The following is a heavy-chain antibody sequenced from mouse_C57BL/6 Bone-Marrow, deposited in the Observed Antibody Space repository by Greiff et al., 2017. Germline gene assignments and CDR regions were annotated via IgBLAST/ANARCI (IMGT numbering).Heavy chain of an antibody. J-gene: IGHJ3*01. Sequence: QVQLKQPGAELVKPGASVKLSCKASGYTFTSYWMHWVKQRPGQGLEWIGMIHPNSCSTNYNEKFKSKATLTVDKSSSTAYMQLSSLTSEDSAVYYCASRIYYDYEGFAYWGQGTLVTVSA. V-gene: IGHV1-64*01. CDR2: IHPNSCST. CDR3: ASRIYYDYEGFAY. CDR1: GYTFTSYW. D-gene: IGHD2-4*01.